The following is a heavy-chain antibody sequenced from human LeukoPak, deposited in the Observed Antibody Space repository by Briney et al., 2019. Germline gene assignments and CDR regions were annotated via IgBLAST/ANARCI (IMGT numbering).Heavy chain of an antibody. V-gene: IGHV3-30*04. D-gene: IGHD5-18*01. CDR1: GFTFSSYA. CDR3: ARETWIQQSGTGRHFDY. Sequence: PGGSLRLSCAASGFTFSSYAMHWVRQAPGKGLEWVAVISYDGSYRSYADSVKGRFTISRDNSKSTLFLQMDSLRAEDTSVYYCARETWIQQSGTGRHFDYWGQGTLVTVSS. J-gene: IGHJ4*02. CDR2: ISYDGSYR.